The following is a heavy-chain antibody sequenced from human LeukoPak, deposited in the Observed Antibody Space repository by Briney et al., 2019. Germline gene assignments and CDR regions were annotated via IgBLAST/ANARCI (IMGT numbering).Heavy chain of an antibody. D-gene: IGHD3-3*01. CDR1: GYTFTGYY. CDR3: TRGVDFWSGYRLQFDP. Sequence: ASVKVSCKASGYTFTGYYTHWVRQAPGQGLEWMGRINPNSGGTNYAQKFQGRVTMTRDTSISTAYMELSRLRSDDTAVYYCTRGVDFWSGYRLQFDPWGQGTLVTVSS. J-gene: IGHJ5*02. CDR2: INPNSGGT. V-gene: IGHV1-2*06.